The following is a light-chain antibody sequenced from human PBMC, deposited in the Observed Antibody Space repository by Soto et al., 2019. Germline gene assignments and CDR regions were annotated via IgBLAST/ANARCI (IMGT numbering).Light chain of an antibody. J-gene: IGKJ4*01. CDR2: TVS. Sequence: EVVLTQSPGTLSVSPGERATLSCRASQSVDSYLAWYQQKPGQPPSLLIYTVSTRATGIPARFSGSGSGTEFTLTISSLQSEDFAVYYCQQHKEWPLTFGGGTKVDIK. V-gene: IGKV3-15*01. CDR1: QSVDSY. CDR3: QQHKEWPLT.